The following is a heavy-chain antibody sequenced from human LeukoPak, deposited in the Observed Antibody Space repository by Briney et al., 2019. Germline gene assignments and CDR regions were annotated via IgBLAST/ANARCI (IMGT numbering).Heavy chain of an antibody. Sequence: GGSLRLSCAASGVTLSSYAMSWVRQAPGKGLEWVSVIYSGGSTYYADSVKGRFTISRDNSKNTLYLQMNSLRAEDTAVYYCARVSYTQWLDYWGQGTLVTVSS. V-gene: IGHV3-53*01. CDR1: GVTLSSYA. CDR3: ARVSYTQWLDY. D-gene: IGHD6-19*01. CDR2: IYSGGST. J-gene: IGHJ4*02.